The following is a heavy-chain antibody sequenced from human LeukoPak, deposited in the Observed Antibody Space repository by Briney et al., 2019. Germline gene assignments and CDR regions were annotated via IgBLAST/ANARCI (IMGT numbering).Heavy chain of an antibody. CDR3: ARRQQLADGGQAFDI. Sequence: ASVKVSCKASGYTFTGYYMHWVRQAPGQGLEWMGWINPNSGGTNYAQKFRGRVTMTRDTSISTAYMELSRLRSDDTALYYCARRQQLADGGQAFDIWGQGTMVTVSS. J-gene: IGHJ3*02. CDR2: INPNSGGT. CDR1: GYTFTGYY. D-gene: IGHD6-13*01. V-gene: IGHV1-2*02.